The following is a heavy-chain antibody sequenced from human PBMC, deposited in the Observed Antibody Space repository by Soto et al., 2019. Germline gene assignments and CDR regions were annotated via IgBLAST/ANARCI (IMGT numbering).Heavy chain of an antibody. Sequence: EVQLLESGGGLVQPGGSLRLSCAASGFTFNNYAMNWVRQAPGKGLEWVSGISVSGGSTYYADYVKGRFTITRDNSKNTLNLQMNSLRAEDTAVYYCARGGSMEVWGQGNKVTVS. CDR3: ARGGSMEV. J-gene: IGHJ6*02. CDR2: ISVSGGST. V-gene: IGHV3-23*01. CDR1: GFTFNNYA.